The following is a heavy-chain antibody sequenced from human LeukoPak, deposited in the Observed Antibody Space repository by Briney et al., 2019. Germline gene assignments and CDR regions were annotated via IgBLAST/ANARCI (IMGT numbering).Heavy chain of an antibody. J-gene: IGHJ3*02. V-gene: IGHV1-69*06. CDR3: ARDLATTGTNAFDI. Sequence: SVKVSCKASGYTFSSYAISWVRQAPGQGLEWMGGIIPIFGTANYAQKFQGRVTITADKSTSTAYMELSSLRSEDTAVYYCARDLATTGTNAFDIWGQGTMVTVSS. CDR1: GYTFSSYA. CDR2: IIPIFGTA. D-gene: IGHD1-1*01.